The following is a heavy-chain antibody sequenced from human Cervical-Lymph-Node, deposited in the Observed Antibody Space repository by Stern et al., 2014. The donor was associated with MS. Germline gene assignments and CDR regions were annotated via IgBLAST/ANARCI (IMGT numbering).Heavy chain of an antibody. J-gene: IGHJ6*02. Sequence: VQLEESGAEVKKPGASVKVSCQASGYTFTSYGISWVRQAPGQGLEWMGWISAYNGNTNYAQKLQGRVTMTTDTSTSTAYMELRSLRSDDTAVYYCARDLSDYGGNDGMDVWGQGTTVTVSS. D-gene: IGHD4-23*01. CDR3: ARDLSDYGGNDGMDV. V-gene: IGHV1-18*04. CDR1: GYTFTSYG. CDR2: ISAYNGNT.